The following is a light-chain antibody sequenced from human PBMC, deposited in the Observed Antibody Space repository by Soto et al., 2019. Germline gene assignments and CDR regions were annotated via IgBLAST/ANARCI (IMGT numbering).Light chain of an antibody. CDR2: DVS. CDR1: SGDIGDYNY. CDR3: CSYTRSGTLI. Sequence: QSALTQPASGSGSPGQSITISCVGTSGDIGDYNYVSWYQQHPGKVPKVIIYDVSNRPSGVSYRFSGTKSGNTASLTVSGIQAEDEADYYCCSYTRSGTLIFGTGTKVTVL. V-gene: IGLV2-14*01. J-gene: IGLJ1*01.